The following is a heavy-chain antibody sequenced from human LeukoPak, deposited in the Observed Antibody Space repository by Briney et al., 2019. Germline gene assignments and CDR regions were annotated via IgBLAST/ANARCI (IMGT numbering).Heavy chain of an antibody. CDR3: ARTLGYCSSTSCYVGWFDP. Sequence: SETLSLTCAVSGVSISSGGYSWSWIRQPPGKGLEWIGYIYHSGSTYYNPSLKSRVTISVDRSKNQFSLKLSSVTAADTAVYYCARTLGYCSSTSCYVGWFDPWGQGTLVTVSS. V-gene: IGHV4-30-2*01. J-gene: IGHJ5*02. CDR1: GVSISSGGYS. CDR2: IYHSGST. D-gene: IGHD2-2*01.